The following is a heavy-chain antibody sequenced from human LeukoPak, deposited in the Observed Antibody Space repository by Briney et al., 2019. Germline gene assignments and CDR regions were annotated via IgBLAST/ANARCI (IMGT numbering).Heavy chain of an antibody. V-gene: IGHV4-34*01. CDR1: GGSFSGYY. CDR2: INHSGST. CDR3: ASRVKEGNPLAAAGNGVGD. Sequence: PSETLSLTCAVYGGSFSGYYWSWIRQPPGKGLEWIGEINHSGSTNYNPSLKSRVTISVDTSKNQFSLKLSSVTAADTAVYYCASRVKEGNPLAAAGNGVGDWGQGTLVTVSS. D-gene: IGHD6-13*01. J-gene: IGHJ4*02.